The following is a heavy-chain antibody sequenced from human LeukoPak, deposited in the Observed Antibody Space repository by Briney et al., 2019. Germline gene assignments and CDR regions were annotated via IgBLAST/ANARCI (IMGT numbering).Heavy chain of an antibody. CDR1: GYTFTSYG. V-gene: IGHV1-69*13. CDR2: IIPMFGKT. D-gene: IGHD2-15*01. Sequence: GASVKVSCKASGYTFTSYGISWVRQAPGQGLEWMGGIIPMFGKTNYAQKFQGGVTITADESTSTAYMELSSLRSEDTAVYYCARDYGYCSGGSCYPNWFDPWGQGTLVTVSS. CDR3: ARDYGYCSGGSCYPNWFDP. J-gene: IGHJ5*02.